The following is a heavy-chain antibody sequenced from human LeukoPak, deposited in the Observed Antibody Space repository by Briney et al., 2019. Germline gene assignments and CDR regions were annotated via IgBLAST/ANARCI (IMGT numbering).Heavy chain of an antibody. Sequence: ASVKVSCKASGYTFTSYAMHWVRQAPGQRLEWMGWINAGNGNTKYSQKFQGRVTITRDTSASTAYMELSSLRSEDTAVYYCARDLDFWSGYYNPPTYWGREPWSPSPQ. CDR1: GYTFTSYA. J-gene: IGHJ4*02. CDR2: INAGNGNT. CDR3: ARDLDFWSGYYNPPTY. D-gene: IGHD3-3*01. V-gene: IGHV1-3*01.